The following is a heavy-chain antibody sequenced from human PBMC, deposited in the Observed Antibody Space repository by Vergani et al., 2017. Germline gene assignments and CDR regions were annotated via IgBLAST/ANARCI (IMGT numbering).Heavy chain of an antibody. D-gene: IGHD2-15*01. CDR1: GGTFSSYA. CDR2: IIPIFGTA. Sequence: QVQLVQSGAEVKKPGSSVKVSCKASGGTFSSYAISWVRQAPGQGLEWMGGIIPIFGTANYAQKFQGRVTITADKSTSTAYMELSSLRSEDTAVYYCALGHCSGGSSYGNYYYYGMDVWGQGTTVTVSS. CDR3: ALGHCSGGSSYGNYYYYGMDV. J-gene: IGHJ6*02. V-gene: IGHV1-69*06.